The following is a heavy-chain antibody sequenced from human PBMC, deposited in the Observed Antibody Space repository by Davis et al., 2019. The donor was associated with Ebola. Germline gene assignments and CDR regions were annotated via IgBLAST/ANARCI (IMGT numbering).Heavy chain of an antibody. CDR3: ARAASITMIVPL. D-gene: IGHD3-22*01. CDR1: GGSISSYY. V-gene: IGHV4-59*01. CDR2: IYYSGST. Sequence: PSETLSLTCTVSGGSISSYYWSWIRQPPGKGLEWIGYIYYSGSTNYNPSLKSRVTISVDTSKNQFSLKLSSVTAADTAVYYCARAASITMIVPLWGQGTMVTVSS. J-gene: IGHJ3*01.